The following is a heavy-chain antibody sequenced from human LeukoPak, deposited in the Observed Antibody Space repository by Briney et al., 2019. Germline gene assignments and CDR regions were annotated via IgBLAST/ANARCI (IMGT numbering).Heavy chain of an antibody. D-gene: IGHD1-26*01. CDR3: ARQYSGASFYFDN. CDR1: GFSFRDYW. V-gene: IGHV3-7*01. J-gene: IGHJ4*02. Sequence: GGSLRLSCAASGFSFRDYWMSWVRQVPGKGLEWVANIQEDGVEKYYVDSVRGRFTISRDNVKNEVYLQLSNLRVEDTAFYYCARQYSGASFYFDNWGQGILVTVSS. CDR2: IQEDGVEK.